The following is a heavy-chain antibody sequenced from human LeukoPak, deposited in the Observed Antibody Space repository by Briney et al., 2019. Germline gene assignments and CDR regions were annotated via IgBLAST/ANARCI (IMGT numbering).Heavy chain of an antibody. J-gene: IGHJ4*02. CDR2: ISGSGGNT. CDR3: AKSIVGTFRGLDY. CDR1: GFTFSSYV. Sequence: GGSLRLSCAASGFTFSSYVMSWVRQAPGKGLEWVSSISGSGGNTYYADSVKGRFTISRDNSKNTLDLQMNSLRAEDTAVYYCAKSIVGTFRGLDYWGQGTLVTVSS. V-gene: IGHV3-23*01. D-gene: IGHD3-16*01.